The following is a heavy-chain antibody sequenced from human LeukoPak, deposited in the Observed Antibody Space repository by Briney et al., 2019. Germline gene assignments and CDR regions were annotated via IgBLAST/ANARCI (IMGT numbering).Heavy chain of an antibody. D-gene: IGHD5-18*01. CDR3: ARGSGYSYGYNNDAFDI. J-gene: IGHJ3*02. Sequence: GGSLRLSCAASGFTFSSYWMSWVRQAPGKGLEWVANIKQDGSEKYYVDSVKGRFTISRDNAKNSLYLQMNSLRAEDTAVYYCARGSGYSYGYNNDAFDIGGQGTMVTVSS. CDR1: GFTFSSYW. CDR2: IKQDGSEK. V-gene: IGHV3-7*01.